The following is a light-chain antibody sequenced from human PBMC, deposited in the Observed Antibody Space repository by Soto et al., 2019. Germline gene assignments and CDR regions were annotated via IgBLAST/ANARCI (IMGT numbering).Light chain of an antibody. V-gene: IGKV1-9*01. Sequence: IQLPTSPSFLSASVLAIVPVTCMASQGINSYLAWYQQKPGKAPKLLIYTASTLQSGVPSRFSGSGSGTEFTLTITSLQPEDFAAYYCQKLYTYPLNCGGGTKVDIK. CDR2: TAS. CDR3: QKLYTYPLN. CDR1: QGINSY. J-gene: IGKJ4*01.